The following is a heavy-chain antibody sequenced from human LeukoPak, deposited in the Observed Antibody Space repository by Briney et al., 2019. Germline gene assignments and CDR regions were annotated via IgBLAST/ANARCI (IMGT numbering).Heavy chain of an antibody. CDR2: INHSGST. V-gene: IGHV4-34*01. CDR3: ARGFKVAARRWFDP. Sequence: SETLSLTCAVYGGSFSGYYWSWIRQPPGKGLEWIGEINHSGSTNYNPSLKSRVTISVDTSKNQFSLKLSSVTAADTAVYYCARGFKVAARRWFDPWGQGTLVTVSS. D-gene: IGHD6-6*01. J-gene: IGHJ5*02. CDR1: GGSFSGYY.